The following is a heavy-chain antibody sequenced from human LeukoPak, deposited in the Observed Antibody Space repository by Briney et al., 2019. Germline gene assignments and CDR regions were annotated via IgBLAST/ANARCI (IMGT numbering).Heavy chain of an antibody. Sequence: GGSLRLSCAASGFTFSSYAMHWVRQAPGKGLEWVAVISYDGSNKYYADSVKGRFTISRDNSKNTLYLQMNSLRAEDTAVYYCARLPVVRGVMNYWGQGTLVTVSP. V-gene: IGHV3-30*04. CDR2: ISYDGSNK. D-gene: IGHD3-10*01. CDR3: ARLPVVRGVMNY. J-gene: IGHJ4*02. CDR1: GFTFSSYA.